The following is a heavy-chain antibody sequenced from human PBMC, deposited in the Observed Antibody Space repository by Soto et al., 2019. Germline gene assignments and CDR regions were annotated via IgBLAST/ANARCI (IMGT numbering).Heavy chain of an antibody. CDR2: IYNSGST. D-gene: IGHD4-17*01. CDR1: GASISSSY. CDR3: AGGEYGDYDY. Sequence: PSETLSLTCTVSGASISSSYWSWIRQPPGKGLEWIGCIYNSGSTNYNPSLKSRVTISEDTSKNQFSLKLSSVNAEDTAVYYCAGGEYGDYDYWGQGTLVTVSS. J-gene: IGHJ4*02. V-gene: IGHV4-59*01.